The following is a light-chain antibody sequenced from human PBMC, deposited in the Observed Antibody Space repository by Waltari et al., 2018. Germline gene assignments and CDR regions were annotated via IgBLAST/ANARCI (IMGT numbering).Light chain of an antibody. J-gene: IGLJ1*01. V-gene: IGLV2-23*01. CDR3: CSYAGSSTFV. CDR2: EGN. CDR1: SSDVGSYNL. Sequence: QSALTQPASVSGSPGQSITISCTRTSSDVGSYNLVSWYQQHPGKAPKLMIYEGNKRPSGVSNRFSGSKSGNTASLTISGLQAEDEADYYCCSYAGSSTFVFGTGTKATVL.